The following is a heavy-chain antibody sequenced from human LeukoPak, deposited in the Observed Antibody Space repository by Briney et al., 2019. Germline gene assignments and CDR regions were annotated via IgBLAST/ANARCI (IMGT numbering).Heavy chain of an antibody. CDR2: INPIGGST. J-gene: IGHJ4*02. CDR1: GYTFTIYN. V-gene: IGHV1-46*01. CDR3: AREGQVAAGDY. Sequence: ASVKVSCKASGYTFTIYNMHWVRQAPGQGLERMGTINPIGGSTTYAQKLQGRVTMTRDTSSSTVYMELRSLTSEDTAVYYCAREGQVAAGDYWGQGTLVTVSS. D-gene: IGHD6-13*01.